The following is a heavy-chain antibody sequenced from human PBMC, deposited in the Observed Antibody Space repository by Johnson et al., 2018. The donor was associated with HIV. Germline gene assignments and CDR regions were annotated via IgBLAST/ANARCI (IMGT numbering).Heavy chain of an antibody. D-gene: IGHD2-15*01. CDR2: IYSGGST. Sequence: VQLVESGGGLVQPGGSLRLSCAASGFTVSSNYMSWVRQAPGKGLEWVSVIYSGGSTYYADSVTGRFTISRDNSKNTLYLQMNSLRAEDTAVYYCARLQVAATSEGAFDIWGQGTMVTGSS. CDR3: ARLQVAATSEGAFDI. J-gene: IGHJ3*02. V-gene: IGHV3-66*01. CDR1: GFTVSSNY.